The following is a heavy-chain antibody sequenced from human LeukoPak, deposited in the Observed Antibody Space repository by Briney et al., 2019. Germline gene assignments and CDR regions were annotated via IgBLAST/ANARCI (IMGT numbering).Heavy chain of an antibody. Sequence: SETLSLTCAVSGYFISSGYYWGWIRQPPGKGLEWIGSIYHSGSIYYNPSLKSRVTISVDTSKNQFSLKLSSVTAADTAVYYCARLGITIFGVVISLGGAFDIWGQGTMVTVSS. J-gene: IGHJ3*02. CDR1: GYFISSGYY. CDR3: ARLGITIFGVVISLGGAFDI. V-gene: IGHV4-38-2*01. D-gene: IGHD3-3*01. CDR2: IYHSGSI.